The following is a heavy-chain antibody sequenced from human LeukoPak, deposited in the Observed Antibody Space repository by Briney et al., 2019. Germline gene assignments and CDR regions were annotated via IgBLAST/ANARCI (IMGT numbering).Heavy chain of an antibody. CDR2: VFDSGST. Sequence: MTSETLSLTCTVSGGSISSYYWSWIRQPPGKGLEWIGYVFDSGSTNYNPSLKSRVTISVDTSKKQFSLKVSSVTAADTAVYYCARGYSSSWNYLDYWGQGTLVTVSS. CDR1: GGSISSYY. D-gene: IGHD6-13*01. J-gene: IGHJ4*02. V-gene: IGHV4-59*01. CDR3: ARGYSSSWNYLDY.